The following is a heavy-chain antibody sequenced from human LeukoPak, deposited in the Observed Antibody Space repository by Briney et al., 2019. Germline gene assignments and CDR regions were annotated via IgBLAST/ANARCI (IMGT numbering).Heavy chain of an antibody. CDR3: ARDRTLQTNYYYYYGMDV. CDR2: IYYRGST. V-gene: IGHV4-59*01. D-gene: IGHD4-11*01. CDR1: GGSISSYY. Sequence: SETLSLTCTVSGGSISSYYWSCIRQPPGKGLEWIGYIYYRGSTNYNPSPKSRVTISVDTSKNKFSLKLSSVTAADTAVYYCARDRTLQTNYYYYYGMDVWGQGTTVTVSS. J-gene: IGHJ6*02.